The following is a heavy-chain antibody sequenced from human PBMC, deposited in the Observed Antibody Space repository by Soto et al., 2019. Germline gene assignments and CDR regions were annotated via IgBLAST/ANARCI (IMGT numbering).Heavy chain of an antibody. Sequence: SATLSLTCTVSSGSISSSNYYWGWIRQPPGKGLEWIGSIFYSGSTFYNPSLKSRVTISVDTSKNQFSLTLTSVTAADTAVYYCARHEDVDTAFDYWGLGTLVTVSS. V-gene: IGHV4-39*01. D-gene: IGHD5-18*01. J-gene: IGHJ4*02. CDR3: ARHEDVDTAFDY. CDR1: SGSISSSNYY. CDR2: IFYSGST.